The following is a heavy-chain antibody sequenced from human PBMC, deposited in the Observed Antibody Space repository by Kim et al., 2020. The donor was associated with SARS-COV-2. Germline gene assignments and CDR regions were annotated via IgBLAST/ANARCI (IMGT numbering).Heavy chain of an antibody. Sequence: SETLSLTCTVSGGSISSGGYYWSWIRQVPGKGLEWIGYIYYSGTTYYNPSLESRVAISIDTSKSQFSLNLSSVTAADTAFYYCARCGVSGYTYFFDSWGQGTLVTVSS. CDR3: ARCGVSGYTYFFDS. CDR1: GGSISSGGYY. J-gene: IGHJ4*02. V-gene: IGHV4-31*03. D-gene: IGHD3-22*01. CDR2: IYYSGTT.